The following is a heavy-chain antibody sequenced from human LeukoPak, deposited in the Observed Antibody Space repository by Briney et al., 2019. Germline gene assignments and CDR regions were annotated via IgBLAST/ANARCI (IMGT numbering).Heavy chain of an antibody. J-gene: IGHJ4*02. CDR3: ARGGSVFAYFFDY. D-gene: IGHD3-10*01. Sequence: GGSLRLSCAASGFIFSNYAMAWARLTPGKGLEWVSAISGSGGTTYYTDSVKGRFTISRDSSTNTLYLQLCSLRAEDTAIYYCARGGSVFAYFFDYWGQGTLVTVSS. CDR1: GFIFSNYA. V-gene: IGHV3-23*01. CDR2: ISGSGGTT.